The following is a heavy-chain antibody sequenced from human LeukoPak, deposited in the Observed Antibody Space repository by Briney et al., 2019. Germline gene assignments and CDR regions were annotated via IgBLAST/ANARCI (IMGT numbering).Heavy chain of an antibody. CDR3: ARQLISITGILDAFDI. CDR1: GFTFSSYW. Sequence: GGSLRLSCAASGFTFSSYWMSWVRQAPGKGLEWVANIKQDGSEKYYVDSVKGRFTISRDNAKNSLYLLMNSLRAEDTAVYYCARQLISITGILDAFDIWGQGTMVTVSS. V-gene: IGHV3-7*01. J-gene: IGHJ3*02. CDR2: IKQDGSEK. D-gene: IGHD1-20*01.